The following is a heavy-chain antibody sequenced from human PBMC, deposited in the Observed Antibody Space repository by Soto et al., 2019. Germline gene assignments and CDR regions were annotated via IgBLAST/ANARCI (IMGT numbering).Heavy chain of an antibody. Sequence: QVQLVQSGAEVKKPGASVKVSCKASGYTFTSYGISWVRQAPGQGLEWMGWISAYNGNTNYAQKLQGRVTMTTDTSTSTADMELRSLRSDDTAVYYCARVKVAAAGMGNWFDPWGQGTLVTVSS. CDR3: ARVKVAAAGMGNWFDP. D-gene: IGHD6-13*01. V-gene: IGHV1-18*01. CDR1: GYTFTSYG. J-gene: IGHJ5*02. CDR2: ISAYNGNT.